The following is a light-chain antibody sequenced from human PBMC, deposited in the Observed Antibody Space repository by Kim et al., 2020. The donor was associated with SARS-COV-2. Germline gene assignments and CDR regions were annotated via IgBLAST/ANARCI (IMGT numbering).Light chain of an antibody. J-gene: IGLJ2*01. CDR3: NSRDSSGNPL. V-gene: IGLV3-19*01. CDR1: ILRSYY. CDR2: GKN. Sequence: VALGQTVRITCQGDILRSYYASWYQQKPGQAPVLVIYGKNNRPSGIPDRFSGSSSGNTASLTITGAQAEDEADYYCNSRDSSGNPLFGGGTQLTVL.